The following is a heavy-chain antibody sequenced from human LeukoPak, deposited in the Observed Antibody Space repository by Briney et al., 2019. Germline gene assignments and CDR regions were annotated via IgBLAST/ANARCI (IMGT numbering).Heavy chain of an antibody. CDR3: ARQEYCSGGSCYTWFDP. D-gene: IGHD2-15*01. CDR2: IYPADSDI. CDR1: GYSINNYW. J-gene: IGHJ5*02. Sequence: GESLKISCKGSGYSINNYWIGWVRQMPGKGLEWMGIIYPADSDIRYSPSFQGQVTISADKSISTAYLRWSSLKASDTAIYYCARQEYCSGGSCYTWFDPWGQGTLVIVSS. V-gene: IGHV5-51*01.